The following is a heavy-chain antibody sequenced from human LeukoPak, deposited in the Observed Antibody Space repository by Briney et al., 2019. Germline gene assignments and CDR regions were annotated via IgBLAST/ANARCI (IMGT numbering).Heavy chain of an antibody. Sequence: GRSLRLSCAASGFTFSSCGMHWVGQAPGKGLEWVAVISYDGSNKYYADSVKGRFTISRDNSKNTLYLQMNSLRAEETAVYYCAKYCSGGNCYSGLYWGQGTLVTVSS. CDR2: ISYDGSNK. D-gene: IGHD2-15*01. CDR3: AKYCSGGNCYSGLY. V-gene: IGHV3-30*18. CDR1: GFTFSSCG. J-gene: IGHJ4*02.